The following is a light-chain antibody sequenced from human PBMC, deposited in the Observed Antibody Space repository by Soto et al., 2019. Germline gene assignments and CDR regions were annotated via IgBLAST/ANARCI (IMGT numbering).Light chain of an antibody. CDR1: SGHSRYA. V-gene: IGLV4-69*01. Sequence: QAVVTQSPSASASLGASVKLTCTLSSGHSRYAIAWHQQQPEKGPRYLMKLNIDGSHSKGDGIPDRFSGSSSGAERYLTISSLQSEDEGDYYCQTWATGIPVFGGGTELTVL. CDR2: LNIDGSH. J-gene: IGLJ2*01. CDR3: QTWATGIPV.